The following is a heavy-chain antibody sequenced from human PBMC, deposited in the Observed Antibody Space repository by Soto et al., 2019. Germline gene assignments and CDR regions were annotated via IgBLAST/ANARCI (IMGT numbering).Heavy chain of an antibody. CDR3: ASSLTYYYDSSGL. D-gene: IGHD3-22*01. Sequence: QVQLVQSGAEVKKPGASVKVSCRASGYSFTGYYVHWVRQAPGQGLEWMGRINSNSGGTNYAQKFQGRVTMTLDTSISTAYMELSRLSSDDTAMFYCASSLTYYYDSSGLWGQGTLVTVSS. J-gene: IGHJ4*02. CDR1: GYSFTGYY. CDR2: INSNSGGT. V-gene: IGHV1-2*06.